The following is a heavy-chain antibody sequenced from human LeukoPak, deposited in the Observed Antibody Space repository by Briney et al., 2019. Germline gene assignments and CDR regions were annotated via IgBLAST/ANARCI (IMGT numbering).Heavy chain of an antibody. D-gene: IGHD2-2*01. Sequence: GGSLRLSCEASGFTFSSNAMHWVRQAPGKGLEWVAVISYDGSNKYYADSVKGRFTISRDNSKNTLYLQMNSLRAEDTAVYYCARGYCSSTRCHFNYWGQGTLVTVSS. CDR1: GFTFSSNA. J-gene: IGHJ4*02. V-gene: IGHV3-30-3*01. CDR3: ARGYCSSTRCHFNY. CDR2: ISYDGSNK.